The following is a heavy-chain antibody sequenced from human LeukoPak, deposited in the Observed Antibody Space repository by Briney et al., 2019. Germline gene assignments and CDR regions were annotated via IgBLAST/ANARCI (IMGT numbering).Heavy chain of an antibody. CDR3: ARVYRRDGLNFDGFDI. V-gene: IGHV4-61*02. J-gene: IGHJ3*02. CDR1: SGSINSDGYY. Sequence: SETLSLTCAVSSGSINSDGYYWSWIWQPAGKGLEWIGRVYSSGSANYSPSLKSRAIISIDTSKNQFSLRLSSVTAADTAVYYCARVYRRDGLNFDGFDIWGQGTMVTVS. CDR2: VYSSGSA. D-gene: IGHD5-24*01.